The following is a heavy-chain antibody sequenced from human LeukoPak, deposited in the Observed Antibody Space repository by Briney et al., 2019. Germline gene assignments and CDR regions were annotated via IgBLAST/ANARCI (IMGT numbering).Heavy chain of an antibody. CDR1: GGSISSYY. J-gene: IGHJ3*02. D-gene: IGHD5-24*01. V-gene: IGHV4-59*01. CDR2: IYYSGST. CDR3: ARDDGVYAFDI. Sequence: SETLSLTCTVSGGSISSYYWSWIRQPPGKGLEWIGYIYYSGSTNYNPSLKSRVTISVDTSKNQFSLKLSSVTAADTAVYYCARDDGVYAFDIWGQGTMVTVSS.